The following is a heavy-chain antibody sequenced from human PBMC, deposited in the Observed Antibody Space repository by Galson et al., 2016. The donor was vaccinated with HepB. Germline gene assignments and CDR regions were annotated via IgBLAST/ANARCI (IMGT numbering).Heavy chain of an antibody. D-gene: IGHD3-22*01. J-gene: IGHJ4*02. V-gene: IGHV4-31*03. CDR3: ARDNYDSSGYYGYFDY. Sequence: TLSLTCTVSGASIXXXAYXXXWXXXHPXXXLEXXXYXXXSGXXXYNXXLKSRISXSVDTSXNQFSXKLSSVTAADXAVYYCARDNYDSSGYYGYFDYWXXXTLXXVSS. CDR1: GASIXXXAYX. CDR2: XXXSGXX.